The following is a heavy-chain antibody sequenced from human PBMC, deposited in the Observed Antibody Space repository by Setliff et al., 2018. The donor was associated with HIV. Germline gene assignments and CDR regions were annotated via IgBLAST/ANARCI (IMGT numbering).Heavy chain of an antibody. V-gene: IGHV4-59*08. CDR3: ARLSGGMVPNY. CDR2: IDYSGST. D-gene: IGHD3-10*01. Sequence: PSETLSLTCTVPGGSINDQYFSWIRQSPGKGLEWIGSIDYSGSTKYNPSLNSRGTISIDTSKNQILLRLSSVTAADTAVYYCARLSGGMVPNYWGQGTLVTVSS. J-gene: IGHJ4*02. CDR1: GGSINDQY.